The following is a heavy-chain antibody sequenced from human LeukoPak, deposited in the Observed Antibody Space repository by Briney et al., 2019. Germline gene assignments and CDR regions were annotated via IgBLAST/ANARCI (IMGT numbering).Heavy chain of an antibody. Sequence: SETLSLTCTVSGGSISNYYWSWVRQPPGKGLEWIGYIYYSGSTNYNPSLKSRVTISVDTSKNQFSLKLSSVTAADTAVYYCARGSKAGIVGATSEFDPWGQGTLVTVSS. CDR3: ARGSKAGIVGATSEFDP. CDR2: IYYSGST. J-gene: IGHJ5*02. CDR1: GGSISNYY. D-gene: IGHD1-26*01. V-gene: IGHV4-59*08.